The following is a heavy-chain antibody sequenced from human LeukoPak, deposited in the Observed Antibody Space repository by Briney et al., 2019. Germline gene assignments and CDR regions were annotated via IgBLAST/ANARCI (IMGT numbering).Heavy chain of an antibody. J-gene: IGHJ5*02. CDR1: GFTFDDYA. Sequence: QAGRSLRLSCAASGFTFDDYAMHWVRQAPGKGLEWVSGISWNSGSIGYADSVKGRFTISRDNAKNSLYLQMNSLRAEDTALYYCAKDSSSWPKNWFDPWGQGTLVTVSS. V-gene: IGHV3-9*01. CDR3: AKDSSSWPKNWFDP. CDR2: ISWNSGSI. D-gene: IGHD6-13*01.